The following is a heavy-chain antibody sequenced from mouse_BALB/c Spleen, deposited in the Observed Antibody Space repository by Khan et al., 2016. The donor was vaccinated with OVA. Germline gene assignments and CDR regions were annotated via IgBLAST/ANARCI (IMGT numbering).Heavy chain of an antibody. D-gene: IGHD1-2*01. V-gene: IGHV2-3*01. CDR1: GFSLSSYA. CDR2: IWGDGNT. J-gene: IGHJ1*01. Sequence: QVQLKESGPGLVAPSQSLSITCTVSGFSLSSYAISWVRQPPGKGLEWLGVIWGDGNTNYHSALRSRLSISKDNSKSQVFLKLNRLQTDDTATYFCAKFFYGGVSNWYFDVWGAGTTVTVSS. CDR3: AKFFYGGVSNWYFDV.